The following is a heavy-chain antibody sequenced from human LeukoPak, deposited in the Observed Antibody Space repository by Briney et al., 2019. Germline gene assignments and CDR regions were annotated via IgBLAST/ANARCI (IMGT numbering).Heavy chain of an antibody. CDR3: AKRSAESSGYFNY. Sequence: GGSLRLSCAASGFTFIKYSMTWVRQAPGKGLEWVSAITGSGALTDYADSVKGRFTISRDNSKNTLYLQMNSLRAEDTAVYYCAKRSAESSGYFNYWGQGILVTVSS. V-gene: IGHV3-23*01. J-gene: IGHJ4*02. CDR2: ITGSGALT. D-gene: IGHD6-19*01. CDR1: GFTFIKYS.